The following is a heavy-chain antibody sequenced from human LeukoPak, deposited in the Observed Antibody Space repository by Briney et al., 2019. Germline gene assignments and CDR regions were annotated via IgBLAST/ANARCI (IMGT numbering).Heavy chain of an antibody. CDR2: ISGSGAYT. CDR1: GFTFDDYA. J-gene: IGHJ4*02. V-gene: IGHV3-23*01. D-gene: IGHD2-2*02. Sequence: GGSVRLSCAASGFTFDDYAMTWVRQAPGQGLEWVSIISGSGAYTYYADSVRGRFTISRDNSKNTLYLEMNSLRVEDTAVYYCARDPLVYMWGQGSLVTVSS. CDR3: ARDPLVYM.